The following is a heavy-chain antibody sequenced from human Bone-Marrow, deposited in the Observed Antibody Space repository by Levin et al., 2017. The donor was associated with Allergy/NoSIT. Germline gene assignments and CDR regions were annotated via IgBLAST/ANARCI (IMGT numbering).Heavy chain of an antibody. CDR3: ARDFATMVRGVLVGFGA. J-gene: IGHJ5*02. Sequence: GGSLRLSCAASGFTFSTYAMAWVRQVPGKGLEWVSFITDSGSGTYYADAVKGRFTVSRDNSKNTVYLQMNRLRAEETAVYYCARDFATMVRGVLVGFGAWGQGTLVTVSS. D-gene: IGHD3-10*01. CDR2: ITDSGSGT. V-gene: IGHV3-23*01. CDR1: GFTFSTYA.